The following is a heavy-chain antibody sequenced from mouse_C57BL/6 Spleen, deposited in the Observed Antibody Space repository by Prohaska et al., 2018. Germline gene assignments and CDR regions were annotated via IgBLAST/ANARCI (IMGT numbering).Heavy chain of an antibody. Sequence: PGASVKMSCKASGYTFTDYNMHWVKQSHGKSLEWIGYINPNNGGTSYNQKFKGKATLTVNKSSSTAYMELRSLTSEDSAVYYCARSPYAMDYWGQGTSVTVSS. J-gene: IGHJ4*01. V-gene: IGHV1-22*01. CDR2: INPNNGGT. CDR3: ARSPYAMDY. CDR1: GYTFTDYN.